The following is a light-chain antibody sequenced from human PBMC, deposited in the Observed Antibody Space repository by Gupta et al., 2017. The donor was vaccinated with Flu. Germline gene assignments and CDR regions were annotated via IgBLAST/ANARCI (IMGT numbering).Light chain of an antibody. Sequence: SSELTQDPAVSVALGQTVRITCQGDSLRTYHTSWYQRKAGQAPVLVIYARDNRPSGIPDRFSGSSSGNTASLTITGAQAEDEADYYCNSRDNSGNHVIFGGGTKLTVL. CDR3: NSRDNSGNHVI. V-gene: IGLV3-19*01. CDR2: ARD. CDR1: SLRTYH. J-gene: IGLJ2*01.